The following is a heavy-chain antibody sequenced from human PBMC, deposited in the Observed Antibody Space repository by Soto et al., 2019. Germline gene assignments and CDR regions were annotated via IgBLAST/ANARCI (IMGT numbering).Heavy chain of an antibody. V-gene: IGHV3-15*01. CDR1: GFTFSNAW. Sequence: PGGSVRLSGAASGFTFSNAWMSWVRQAPGKGLEWVGRIKSKTDGGTTDYAAPVKGRFTISRDDSKTTLYLQMTSLKTEDTAVYYCTSHYYDSSGYYSDAFDIWGQGTMVAFSS. CDR2: IKSKTDGGTT. CDR3: TSHYYDSSGYYSDAFDI. J-gene: IGHJ3*02. D-gene: IGHD3-22*01.